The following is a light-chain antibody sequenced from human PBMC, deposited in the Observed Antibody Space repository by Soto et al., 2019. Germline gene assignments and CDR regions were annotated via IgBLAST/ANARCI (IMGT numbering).Light chain of an antibody. V-gene: IGKV1-9*01. CDR2: ASS. Sequence: IQLTQSPSSLSASVGDRVTVTCRASQGIGTYLVWDQQKSGKAPTVLIYASSTLQTGVPSRFSGSGSGTDFSLTISSLHPEDVATYYCQQVDSYPRTFGQGTKVDIK. J-gene: IGKJ1*01. CDR1: QGIGTY. CDR3: QQVDSYPRT.